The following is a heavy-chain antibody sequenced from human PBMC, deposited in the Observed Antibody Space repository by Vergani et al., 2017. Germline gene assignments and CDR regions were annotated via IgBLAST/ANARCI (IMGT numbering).Heavy chain of an antibody. CDR1: GYSFTSYW. Sequence: EVQLVQSGAEVKKPGESLKISCKGSGYSFTSYWIGWVRQMPGKGLEWMGIIYPGDSDTRYSPSFQGQVTISADKAISTAYLQWSSLKASDTAMYYCARPEYYYDSSGAEVGYWGQGTLVTVSS. D-gene: IGHD3-22*01. CDR3: ARPEYYYDSSGAEVGY. CDR2: IYPGDSDT. V-gene: IGHV5-51*01. J-gene: IGHJ4*02.